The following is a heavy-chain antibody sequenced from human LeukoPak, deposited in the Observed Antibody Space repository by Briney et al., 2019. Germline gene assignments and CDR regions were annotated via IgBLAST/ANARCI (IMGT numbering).Heavy chain of an antibody. V-gene: IGHV3-48*03. D-gene: IGHD6-13*01. CDR1: GFTFSSYE. J-gene: IGHJ3*02. Sequence: GGSMRLSCAASGFTFSSYEMNWVRQAPGKGLEWVSYISSSGSIIYYADSVKGRFTISRDNAKNSLYMQMNSLRAEDTAVDYCARDELGYSSPDDAFDIWGQGTMVTVSS. CDR3: ARDELGYSSPDDAFDI. CDR2: ISSSGSII.